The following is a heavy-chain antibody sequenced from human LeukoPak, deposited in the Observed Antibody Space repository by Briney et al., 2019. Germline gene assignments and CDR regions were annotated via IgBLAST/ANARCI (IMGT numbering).Heavy chain of an antibody. CDR1: GFTFSSYS. V-gene: IGHV3-23*01. D-gene: IGHD6-19*01. CDR2: ITASGTAM. J-gene: IGHJ4*02. CDR3: AKSPRGESIAVAGT. Sequence: QPGGSLRLSCAASGFTFSSYSMNWVRQAPGKGLEWVSHITASGTAMFYADSVKGRFTISRDNSKNTLYLQMNSLRAEDTAVYYCAKSPRGESIAVAGTWGQGTLVTVSS.